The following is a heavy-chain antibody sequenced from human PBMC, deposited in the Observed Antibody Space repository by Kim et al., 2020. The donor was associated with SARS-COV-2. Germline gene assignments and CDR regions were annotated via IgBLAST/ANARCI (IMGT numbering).Heavy chain of an antibody. D-gene: IGHD4-17*01. Sequence: SETLSLTCSVSGASISSSSYYWGWIRQPPGKGLEWIANIYYSGSTYYNPSLRSRVTISVDTSKNQFSLKLSSVTAADTAVYYCARMGATVTNWFDPWGQGTLVTVSS. CDR1: GASISSSSYY. CDR2: IYYSGST. V-gene: IGHV4-39*01. CDR3: ARMGATVTNWFDP. J-gene: IGHJ5*02.